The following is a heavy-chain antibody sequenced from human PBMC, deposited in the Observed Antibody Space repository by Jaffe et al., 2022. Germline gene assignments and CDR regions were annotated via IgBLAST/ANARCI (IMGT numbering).Heavy chain of an antibody. D-gene: IGHD3-10*01. Sequence: QVQLQESGPGLVKPSQTLSLTCTVSGGSISSGSYYWSWIRQPAGKGLEWIGRLYTSGSTSGSTNYNPSLKSRVTISVDTSKTQFSLKLSSVTAADTAVYYCARERLLLYGSGTLPRGDFDIWGQGTMVTVSS. V-gene: IGHV4-61*02. CDR2: LYTSGSTSGST. J-gene: IGHJ3*02. CDR3: ARERLLLYGSGTLPRGDFDI. CDR1: GGSISSGSYY.